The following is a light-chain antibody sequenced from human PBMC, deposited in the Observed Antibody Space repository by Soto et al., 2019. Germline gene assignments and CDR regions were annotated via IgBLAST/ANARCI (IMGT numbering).Light chain of an antibody. CDR2: DAS. CDR3: QLYSRSPRKIT. Sequence: EIVLTQSPATLSLSPGERATLSCRSIQSVSNYLAWYQQKPGRAPRLLIYDASIRATGIPDRFSGSGSGTDCTLNISRLEPEDFAVYYCQLYSRSPRKITFGQGTRLEIK. V-gene: IGKV3-20*01. CDR1: QSVSNY. J-gene: IGKJ5*01.